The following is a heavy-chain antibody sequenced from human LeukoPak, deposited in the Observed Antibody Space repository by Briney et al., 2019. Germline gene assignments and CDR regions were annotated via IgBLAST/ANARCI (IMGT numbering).Heavy chain of an antibody. D-gene: IGHD3-3*01. CDR2: IYYSGST. CDR3: ARADFWSGSFDY. V-gene: IGHV4-59*12. CDR1: GGSISSYY. J-gene: IGHJ4*02. Sequence: SETLSLTCTVSGGSISSYYWSWIRQPPWKGLEWIGYIYYSGSTNYNPSLKSRVTISVDTSKNQFSLKLSSVTAADTAVYYCARADFWSGSFDYWGQGTLVTVSS.